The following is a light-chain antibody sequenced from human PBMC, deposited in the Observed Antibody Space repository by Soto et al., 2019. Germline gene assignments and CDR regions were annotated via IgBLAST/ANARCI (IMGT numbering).Light chain of an antibody. Sequence: QSALTQPASVSGSPGQSITISCTGTSSDVGRYNYVSWYRQHPGTAPKLIISDVNSRPSGISNRFSGSKSGNTASLTISGLQAEDEAYYYRSSYTSDITQVFGGGTKLTVL. CDR2: DVN. CDR3: SSYTSDITQV. V-gene: IGLV2-14*01. CDR1: SSDVGRYNY. J-gene: IGLJ3*02.